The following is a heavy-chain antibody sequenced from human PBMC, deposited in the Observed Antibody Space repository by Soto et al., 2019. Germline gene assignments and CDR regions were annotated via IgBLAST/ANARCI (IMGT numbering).Heavy chain of an antibody. D-gene: IGHD3-10*01. CDR3: ARGTMVRDNWFDP. Sequence: SETLSLTCAVSGYSISSGYYWGWIRQPPGKGLEWIGSIYHSGSTYYNPSLKSRVTISADTSKNQFSLKLSSVTAADTAVYYCARGTMVRDNWFDPWGQGTLVTVSS. V-gene: IGHV4-38-2*01. J-gene: IGHJ5*02. CDR1: GYSISSGYY. CDR2: IYHSGST.